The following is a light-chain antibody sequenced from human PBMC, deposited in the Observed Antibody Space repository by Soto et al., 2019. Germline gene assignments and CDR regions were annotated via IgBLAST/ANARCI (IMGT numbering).Light chain of an antibody. J-gene: IGKJ5*01. Sequence: EIVLTQSPGTLSLSPGERATLSCRASQSVSNNYLAWYQQKPGQAPRLLIYDAFNRATGIPARFSGSGSGTDFTLTISSLEPEDFAVYYCHQRSSWPITFGQGTRLEIK. CDR1: QSVSNNY. CDR3: HQRSSWPIT. V-gene: IGKV3-11*01. CDR2: DAF.